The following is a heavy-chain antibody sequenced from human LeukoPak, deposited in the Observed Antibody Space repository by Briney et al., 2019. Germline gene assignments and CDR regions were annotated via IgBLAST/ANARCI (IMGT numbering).Heavy chain of an antibody. CDR2: ISSSSSTT. CDR3: ARGGAARPDY. Sequence: GGSLRLSCVGSGFTFSSYGMNWVRQASGRGLEWVSYISSSSSTTSYADSVKGRFTISRDNAKNSLYLQINSLRDEDTAAYYCARGGAARPDYWGQGTLVTVSS. CDR1: GFTFSSYG. V-gene: IGHV3-48*02. J-gene: IGHJ4*02. D-gene: IGHD6-6*01.